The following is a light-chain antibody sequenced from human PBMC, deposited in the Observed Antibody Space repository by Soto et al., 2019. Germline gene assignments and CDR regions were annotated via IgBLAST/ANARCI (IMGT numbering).Light chain of an antibody. Sequence: DIQMTQSPSSLSASVGDRVTITCQASQDISNYLNWYQQKPGKAPKLLIYDASNLETGVPSRFSGSGSGTDFTFTISSLQPEDFATYYCQQYYSYPRTFGQGTKLEIK. CDR1: QDISNY. CDR3: QQYYSYPRT. V-gene: IGKV1-33*01. J-gene: IGKJ2*01. CDR2: DAS.